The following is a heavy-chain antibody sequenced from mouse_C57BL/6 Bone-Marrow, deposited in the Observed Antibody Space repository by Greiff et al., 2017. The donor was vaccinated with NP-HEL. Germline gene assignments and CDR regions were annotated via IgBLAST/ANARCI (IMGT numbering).Heavy chain of an antibody. CDR2: SINQANDYTP. Sequence: EVKVVESGGGLVQSGRSLRLSCATSGFTFSDFYMEWVRQAPGKGLEWLAASINQANDYTPDYSASFNGRFIVSSDTSQSILYLQMNALREEDTAIDYCERDAESSGHYDMDYWGQGTSVTGSS. V-gene: IGHV7-1*01. D-gene: IGHD3-2*02. CDR3: ERDAESSGHYDMDY. CDR1: GFTFSDFY. J-gene: IGHJ4*01.